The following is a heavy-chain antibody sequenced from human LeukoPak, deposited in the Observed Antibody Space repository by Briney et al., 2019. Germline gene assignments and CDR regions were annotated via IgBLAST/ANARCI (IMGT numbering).Heavy chain of an antibody. Sequence: GGSLRLSCTASGLSVSGNYWHWVRQAPGKALEWVSIIYSDGKTLYTKSVKGRFTFSRDKSKNTFYLQMNSLRAEDTAVYFCTYGDYPLTYWGQGTLVTVSS. J-gene: IGHJ4*02. V-gene: IGHV3-66*01. CDR3: TYGDYPLTY. CDR2: IYSDGKT. CDR1: GLSVSGNY. D-gene: IGHD4-17*01.